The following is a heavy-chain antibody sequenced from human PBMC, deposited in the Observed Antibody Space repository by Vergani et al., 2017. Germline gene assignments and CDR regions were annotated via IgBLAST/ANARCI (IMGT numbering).Heavy chain of an antibody. D-gene: IGHD7-27*01. V-gene: IGHV4-61*01. CDR3: ARGPYWGTRRGFDA. CDR1: GGSVSSGSYY. J-gene: IGHJ5*02. CDR2: IYYSGST. Sequence: QVQLQESGPGLVKPSETLSLTCTVSGGSVSSGSYYWSWIRQPPGKGLEWIGYIYYSGSTNYNPSLKSRVTISVDTSKNQFSLKLSSVTAADTAVYYCARGPYWGTRRGFDAGSQETLVTVSS.